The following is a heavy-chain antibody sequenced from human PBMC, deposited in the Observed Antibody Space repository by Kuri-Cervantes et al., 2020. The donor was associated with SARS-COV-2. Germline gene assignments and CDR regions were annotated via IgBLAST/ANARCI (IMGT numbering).Heavy chain of an antibody. CDR1: GGSISSYY. V-gene: IGHV4-4*07. CDR2: IYTSGST. Sequence: GSLRLSCTVSGGSISSYYWSWIRQPAGKGLEWIGRIYTSGSTNYNPSLKSRVTMSVDTSKNQFSLKLSSVTAADTAVYYCARTGTVTTEGWFDPWGQGTLVTVSS. J-gene: IGHJ5*02. D-gene: IGHD4-17*01. CDR3: ARTGTVTTEGWFDP.